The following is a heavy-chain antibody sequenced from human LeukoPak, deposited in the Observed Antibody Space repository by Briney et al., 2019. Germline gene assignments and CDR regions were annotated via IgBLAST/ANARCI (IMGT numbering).Heavy chain of an antibody. CDR1: GGTFSSYA. CDR3: ASEKVPSIAARGTVGYYYYYMDV. Sequence: SVKVSCKASGGTFSSYAISWVRQAPGQGLEWMGGIIPIFGTANYAQKFQGRVTITTDESTSTAYMGLSSLRSEDTAVYYCASEKVPSIAARGTVGYYYYYMDVWGKGTTVTVSS. D-gene: IGHD6-6*01. J-gene: IGHJ6*03. CDR2: IIPIFGTA. V-gene: IGHV1-69*05.